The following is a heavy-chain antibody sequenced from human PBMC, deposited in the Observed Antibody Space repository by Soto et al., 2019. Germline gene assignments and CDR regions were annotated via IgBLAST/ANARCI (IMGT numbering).Heavy chain of an antibody. CDR2: VNPIVGMS. V-gene: IGHV1-69*02. J-gene: IGHJ4*02. CDR1: GGTFNSYT. D-gene: IGHD3-10*01. CDR3: ATSYGSGSTHFDS. Sequence: QIQLVQSGPEVKKPGSSVKVSCTASGGTFNSYTLNWVRQAPGQRPEWVGRVNPIVGMSTSASKFQGRVTLTADKSTNRAYMDLNGLKSEDTAVYYCATSYGSGSTHFDSWGQGTLVTVAS.